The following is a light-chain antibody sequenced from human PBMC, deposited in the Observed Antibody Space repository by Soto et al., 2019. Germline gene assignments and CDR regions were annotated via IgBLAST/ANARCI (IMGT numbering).Light chain of an antibody. Sequence: EIVMTQSPATLSVSPGERATLSCRASQSVNTNLAWYQQRPGQAPRLLIYGASTRATGIPARFSGSGSGTEFTLTINSLQSEDFAIYYCQQYNNWPGTFGQGTKVDI. V-gene: IGKV3-15*01. CDR3: QQYNNWPGT. J-gene: IGKJ1*01. CDR1: QSVNTN. CDR2: GAS.